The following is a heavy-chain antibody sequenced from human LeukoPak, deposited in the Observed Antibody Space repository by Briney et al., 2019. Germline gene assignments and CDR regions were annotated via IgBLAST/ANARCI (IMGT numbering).Heavy chain of an antibody. J-gene: IGHJ5*02. D-gene: IGHD2-2*01. CDR3: ARDMPRYRLLNWFDP. CDR2: IVVGSGNT. Sequence: GASVKVSCKASGFTFTSSAMQWVRQARGQRLEWIGWIVVGSGNTNYAQKFQEGVAITRDMSTSTAYMELSRLRSDDTAVYYCARDMPRYRLLNWFDPWGQGTLVTVSS. V-gene: IGHV1-58*02. CDR1: GFTFTSSA.